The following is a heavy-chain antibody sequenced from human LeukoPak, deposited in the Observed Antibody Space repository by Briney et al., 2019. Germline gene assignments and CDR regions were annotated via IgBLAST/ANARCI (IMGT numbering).Heavy chain of an antibody. CDR1: GGSISSSNYY. D-gene: IGHD3-10*01. Sequence: PSETLSLTCTVSGGSISSSNYYWGWIRQPPGKGLEWIGSIYYSGSTYYNPSLKSRVTISVDTSKRQFSLKLSSVTAADTAVYYCARSGLGTGGITRGELFRYYFDYWGQGTLVTVSS. CDR2: IYYSGST. CDR3: ARSGLGTGGITRGELFRYYFDY. V-gene: IGHV4-39*07. J-gene: IGHJ4*02.